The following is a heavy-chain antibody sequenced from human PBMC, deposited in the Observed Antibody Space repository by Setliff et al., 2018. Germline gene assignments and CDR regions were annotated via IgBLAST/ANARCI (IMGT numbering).Heavy chain of an antibody. V-gene: IGHV1-69*05. CDR3: ARSPPNRGPGSGWYGDF. CDR1: GGTFRSYG. D-gene: IGHD6-19*01. CDR2: TIPSFGST. Sequence: SVKVSCKASGGTFRSYGISWVRQAPGQGLEWMGGTIPSFGSTNYAQKFQDRVTIITDESTSTAYMELSSLRSEDTAVYYRARSPPNRGPGSGWYGDFWGQGTLVTAPQ. J-gene: IGHJ4*02.